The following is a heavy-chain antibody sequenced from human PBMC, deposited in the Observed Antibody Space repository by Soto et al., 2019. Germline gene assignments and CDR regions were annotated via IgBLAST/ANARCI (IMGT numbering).Heavy chain of an antibody. CDR1: GGSISSYY. CDR3: ARGSNQDAFDI. J-gene: IGHJ3*02. V-gene: IGHV4-59*01. D-gene: IGHD2-15*01. CDR2: IYYSGST. Sequence: SETLSLTCTVSGGSISSYYWRWIRQPPGKGLEWIGYIYYSGSTNYNPSLKSRVTISVDTSKNQFSLKLSSVTAADTAVYYCARGSNQDAFDIWGQGTMVTVSS.